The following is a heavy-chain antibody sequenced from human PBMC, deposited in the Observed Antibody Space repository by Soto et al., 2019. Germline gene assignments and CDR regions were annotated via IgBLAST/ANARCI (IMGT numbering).Heavy chain of an antibody. CDR3: ARGYYYDSSDYYRDY. Sequence: QPGGSLRLSCAASGFTFSSYAMHWVRQAPGKGLEWVAVISYDGSNKYYADSVKGRFTISRDNSKSTLYVQMNSLRVEDTAVYYCARGYYYDSSDYYRDYWGQGTLVTVYS. CDR1: GFTFSSYA. V-gene: IGHV3-30-3*01. D-gene: IGHD3-22*01. J-gene: IGHJ4*02. CDR2: ISYDGSNK.